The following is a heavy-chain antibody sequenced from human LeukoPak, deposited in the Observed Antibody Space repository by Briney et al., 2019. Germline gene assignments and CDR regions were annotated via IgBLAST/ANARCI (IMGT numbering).Heavy chain of an antibody. J-gene: IGHJ4*02. V-gene: IGHV3-66*01. CDR1: GFTFSSYW. CDR2: IYSGGST. CDR3: AIRKSGNAIDY. Sequence: GGSLRLSCAASGFTFSSYWMSWVRQAPGKGLEWVAVIYSGGSTNYADSVKDRFTISRDNSKNTLYLLMNSLRAEDTAVYYCAIRKSGNAIDYWGQGTLVTVSS. D-gene: IGHD5-12*01.